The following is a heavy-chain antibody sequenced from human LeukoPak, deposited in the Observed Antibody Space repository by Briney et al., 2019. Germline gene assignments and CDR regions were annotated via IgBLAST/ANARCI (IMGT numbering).Heavy chain of an antibody. V-gene: IGHV4-39*01. D-gene: IGHD3-22*01. CDR3: ARRYYDFPNWFDP. CDR2: IFYSGST. J-gene: IGHJ5*02. Sequence: SETLSLTCTVSGGSISTSNYYWGWIRQPPGKGLEWIGNIFYSGSTYYSPSLKSRVTISVDTSKNQFSLKLSSVTAADTAVYYCARRYYDFPNWFDPWGQGTLVTVSS. CDR1: GGSISTSNYY.